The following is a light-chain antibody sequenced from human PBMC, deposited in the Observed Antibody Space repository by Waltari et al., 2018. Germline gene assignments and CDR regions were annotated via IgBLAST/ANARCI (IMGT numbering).Light chain of an antibody. J-gene: IGKJ1*01. CDR1: QSVSRA. Sequence: EIVLTQSPGTLSLSLGERATVSCRASQSVSRALAWYQQKPGHAPRLLIYGASTRATGNPGRFSGSCSGTDFSLTISRLEPEDFAIYYCQHYLRLPVTVGQGTTVEI. CDR3: QHYLRLPVT. CDR2: GAS. V-gene: IGKV3-20*01.